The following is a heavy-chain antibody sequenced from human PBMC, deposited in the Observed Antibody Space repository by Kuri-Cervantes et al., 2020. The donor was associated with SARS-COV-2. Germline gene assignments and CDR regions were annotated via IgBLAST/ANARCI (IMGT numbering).Heavy chain of an antibody. CDR2: ISYDGSNK. Sequence: GESLKISCAASGFTFSSYAMHWVRQAPGKGLEWVAVISYDGSNKYYADSVKGRFTISRDNSKNTLYLQMNSLRAEDTAVYYCARDFFTMGRRGVDIWGQGTMVTVS. J-gene: IGHJ3*02. CDR1: GFTFSSYA. V-gene: IGHV3-30-3*01. CDR3: ARDFFTMGRRGVDI. D-gene: IGHD3-10*01.